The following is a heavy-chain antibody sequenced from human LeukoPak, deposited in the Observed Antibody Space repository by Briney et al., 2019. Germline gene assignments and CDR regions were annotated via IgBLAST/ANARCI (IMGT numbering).Heavy chain of an antibody. V-gene: IGHV1-46*01. D-gene: IGHD5-24*01. Sequence: ASVKVSCKASGYTFSSYYIHWVRQAPGQGLEWMGLINPGSGGTSYAQKFQGRVTLTRDTSTTSVYMELSSLTSEDTAMYFCANDGDVGMATREDWWGQGTLVSVSS. CDR2: INPGSGGT. J-gene: IGHJ4*02. CDR1: GYTFSSYY. CDR3: ANDGDVGMATREDW.